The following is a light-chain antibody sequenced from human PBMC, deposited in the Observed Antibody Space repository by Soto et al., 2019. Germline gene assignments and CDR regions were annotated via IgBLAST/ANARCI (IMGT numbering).Light chain of an antibody. V-gene: IGKV4-1*01. CDR3: HQYFRSPIT. Sequence: DIVMTHSPDSLAVSLGERATINCKSNHSIFSNSKNRNHLSWYQQKPGQPPKLLIYWATTRESGVPDRFSGSGSGTDFTLTVSGLQAEDVAIYYCHQYFRSPITFGGGTKVDIK. J-gene: IGKJ4*01. CDR2: WAT. CDR1: HSIFSNSKNRNH.